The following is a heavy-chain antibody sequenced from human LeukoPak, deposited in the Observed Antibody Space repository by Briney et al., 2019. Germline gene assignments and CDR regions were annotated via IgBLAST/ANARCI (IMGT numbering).Heavy chain of an antibody. D-gene: IGHD6-6*01. CDR3: ARHDAGIAARPFDN. V-gene: IGHV4-4*09. J-gene: IGHJ4*02. CDR2: VHASGPT. CDR1: GGSISTWY. Sequence: PSETLSLTCTVSGGSISTWYSSCIRRPPGKGLEWIAYVHASGPTNYNSSLKCRITISVDTSKNQFSLKLSYVTAADTAVYYCARHDAGIAARPFDNWGQGTLVTVSS.